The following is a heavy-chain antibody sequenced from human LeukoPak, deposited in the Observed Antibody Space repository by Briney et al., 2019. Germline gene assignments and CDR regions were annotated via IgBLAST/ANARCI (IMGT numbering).Heavy chain of an antibody. J-gene: IGHJ4*02. CDR3: AREECSGGSCYFDY. CDR1: GFTFSDYA. CDR2: ISSNGGST. D-gene: IGHD2-15*01. Sequence: GSLRLSXAASGFTFSDYAMHWVRQDPGKGLEYVSRISSNGGSTYYANSVKGRFTISRDNPKNTLFLQMGSLRAEDMAVYYCAREECSGGSCYFDYWGQGTLVTVSS. V-gene: IGHV3-64*01.